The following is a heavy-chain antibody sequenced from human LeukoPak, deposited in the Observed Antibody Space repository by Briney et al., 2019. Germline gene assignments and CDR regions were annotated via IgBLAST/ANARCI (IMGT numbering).Heavy chain of an antibody. Sequence: GGSLRLSCAASGFTFDDYGMSWVRQAPGKGLEWVSGINWNGGRTGYAESVKGRFTISRDNAKNSLYLQMNSLRAEDTALYYCARSIGSYSLFDYWGQGTLVTVSS. J-gene: IGHJ4*02. D-gene: IGHD1-26*01. CDR1: GFTFDDYG. V-gene: IGHV3-20*04. CDR3: ARSIGSYSLFDY. CDR2: INWNGGRT.